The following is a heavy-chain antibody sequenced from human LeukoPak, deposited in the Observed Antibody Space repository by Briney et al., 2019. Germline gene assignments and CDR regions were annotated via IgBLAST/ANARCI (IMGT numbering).Heavy chain of an antibody. CDR3: ARGRIQLWSGGDY. J-gene: IGHJ4*02. D-gene: IGHD5-18*01. V-gene: IGHV3-30-3*01. CDR2: ISYDGSNK. Sequence: PGGSLRLSCAASGFTFSSYAMHWVRQAPGKGLEWVAVISYDGSNKYYADSVKGRFTISRDNSKNTLYLQMNSLRAEDTAVYYCARGRIQLWSGGDYWGQGTLVTVSS. CDR1: GFTFSSYA.